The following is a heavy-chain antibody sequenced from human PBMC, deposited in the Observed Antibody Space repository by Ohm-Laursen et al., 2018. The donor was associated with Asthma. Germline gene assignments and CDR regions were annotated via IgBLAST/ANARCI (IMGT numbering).Heavy chain of an antibody. CDR2: ISSDGSNK. CDR1: GFTFSTFA. CDR3: ARRSKICYDTSHCFFDY. J-gene: IGHJ4*02. Sequence: SLRLSCTASGFTFSTFAMHWVRQAPGKGLEWVAVISSDGSNKFHAESVKSRITSSRDNSKNTLYLEMNSLRAEDTAVYYCARRSKICYDTSHCFFDYWGQGTLVTVSS. V-gene: IGHV3-30*04. D-gene: IGHD2-2*01.